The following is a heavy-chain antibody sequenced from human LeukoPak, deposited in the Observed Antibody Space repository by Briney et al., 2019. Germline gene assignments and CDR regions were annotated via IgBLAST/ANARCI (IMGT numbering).Heavy chain of an antibody. CDR1: GFTFSSYS. Sequence: GGSLRLSCAASGFTFSSYSMNWVRQDPGKWLELVSSISSSSSYIYYADSVKGRFTISRDNAKNSLYLQMNSLRDEDTAVYYCAREYYYDSRGYYPTFDYWGQGTLVTVSS. V-gene: IGHV3-21*01. D-gene: IGHD3-22*01. J-gene: IGHJ4*02. CDR2: ISSSSSYI. CDR3: AREYYYDSRGYYPTFDY.